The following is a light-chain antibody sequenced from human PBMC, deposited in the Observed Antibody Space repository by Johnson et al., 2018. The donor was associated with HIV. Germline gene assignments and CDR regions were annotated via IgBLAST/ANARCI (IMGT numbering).Light chain of an antibody. CDR1: SSNIGNNY. V-gene: IGLV1-51*01. CDR3: GTWDSSLSAYV. J-gene: IGLJ1*01. Sequence: HSVLTQPPSVSAAPGQKVTISCSGSSSNIGNNYVSWYQQLPGTGPKLLIYDNNKRPSGIRDRFSGSKSGTSATLGITGLQTGDEADYYCGTWDSSLSAYVIGTGTKVTVL. CDR2: DNN.